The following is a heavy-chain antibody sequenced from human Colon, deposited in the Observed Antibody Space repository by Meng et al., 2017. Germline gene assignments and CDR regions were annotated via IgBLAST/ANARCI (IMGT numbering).Heavy chain of an antibody. CDR3: GRNGAYSIDP. D-gene: IGHD2-15*01. Sequence: QGQPTESGPVLVRPSGPRSLTCAAFGASISSTYWWSWVRQPPGKGLEWIGEVHHSGGTNYNPSLKSRVTISVDESNNQYSLSLTSVTAADTAIYYCGRNGAYSIDPWGRGTLVTVSS. V-gene: IGHV4-4*02. J-gene: IGHJ5*02. CDR1: GASISSTYW. CDR2: VHHSGGT.